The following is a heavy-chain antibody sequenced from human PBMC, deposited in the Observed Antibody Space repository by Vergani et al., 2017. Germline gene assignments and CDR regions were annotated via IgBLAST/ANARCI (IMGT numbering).Heavy chain of an antibody. D-gene: IGHD3-10*01. CDR3: ATVYYGSGSYPA. Sequence: QVQLVQSGAEMKKPGASVKVSCKASGYTFTGYYIHWVRQAPGQGLEWMGWIDPNNGDTNYAQKFQGRVTMTRDTSIRTAYMELSRLRSDDTAVYYCATVYYGSGSYPAWGQGTLVTVSS. V-gene: IGHV1-2*02. CDR1: GYTFTGYY. CDR2: IDPNNGDT. J-gene: IGHJ5*02.